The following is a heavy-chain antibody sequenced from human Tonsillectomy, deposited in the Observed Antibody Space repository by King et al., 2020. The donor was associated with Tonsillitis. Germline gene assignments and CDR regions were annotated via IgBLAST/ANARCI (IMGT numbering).Heavy chain of an antibody. V-gene: IGHV4-38-2*01. CDR3: AKDMNYYDSSDRYFDL. D-gene: IGHD3-22*01. J-gene: IGHJ2*01. CDR2: FYHSGTT. Sequence: VQLQESGPGLVKPSETLSLTCAVSGYSISGGYYWGWIRQPPGKGLEWIGXFYHSGTTYYNPSLKSRVTISVDTSRNQFSLKLSSVTAADTAVYYCAKDMNYYDSSDRYFDLWGRGTLVTVSS. CDR1: GYSISGGYY.